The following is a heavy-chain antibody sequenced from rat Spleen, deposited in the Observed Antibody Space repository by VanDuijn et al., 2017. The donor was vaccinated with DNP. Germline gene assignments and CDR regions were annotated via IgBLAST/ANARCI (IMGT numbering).Heavy chain of an antibody. CDR2: ITYDGGST. D-gene: IGHD1-10*01. J-gene: IGHJ3*01. Sequence: EVQLVESGGGLVQPGRSLKLSCAASGFTFSDYYMAWVRQAPTKGLEWVAYITYDGGSTYYRDSVQGRFTISRDNAKSTLYLQMDSLRSEDMATYYCARPIYNNHGGFAYWGQGTLVTVSS. CDR1: GFTFSDYY. CDR3: ARPIYNNHGGFAY. V-gene: IGHV5-22*01.